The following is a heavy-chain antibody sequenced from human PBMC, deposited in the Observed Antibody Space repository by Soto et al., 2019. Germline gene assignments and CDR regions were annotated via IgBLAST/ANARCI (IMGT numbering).Heavy chain of an antibody. CDR1: GGSVNTYNLF. Sequence: SETLSRACSVSGGSVNTYNLFWAWVRQPPGKGLEWIATIHYGGNAYYSPSLTTRVTISRDTSKNRVSLELRSVTAADTAVYYCARVNVTLDLWGQGTLVTVSS. V-gene: IGHV4-39*01. D-gene: IGHD2-21*02. J-gene: IGHJ4*02. CDR3: ARVNVTLDL. CDR2: IHYGGNA.